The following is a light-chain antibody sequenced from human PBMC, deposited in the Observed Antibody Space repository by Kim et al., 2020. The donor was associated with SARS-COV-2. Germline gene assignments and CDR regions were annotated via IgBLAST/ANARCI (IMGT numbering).Light chain of an antibody. CDR3: QHYGSSPPYT. CDR2: GAS. V-gene: IGKV3-20*01. Sequence: EIVLTQSPGTLSLSPGERATLSCRASESVSSSFLAWYQQKPGQAPRLFIYGASSRATGIPDRFSGSGSGTDFTLTITRLEPEDFAVYYCQHYGSSPPYTFGQGTKLEI. J-gene: IGKJ2*01. CDR1: ESVSSSF.